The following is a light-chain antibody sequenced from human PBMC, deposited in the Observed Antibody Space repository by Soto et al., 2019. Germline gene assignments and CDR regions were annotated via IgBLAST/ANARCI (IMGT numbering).Light chain of an antibody. V-gene: IGLV2-14*01. CDR3: TSYTSSRTYV. CDR1: SSDVGGYNY. CDR2: DVN. J-gene: IGLJ1*01. Sequence: QSALTQPASVSGSPGQSITISCTGTSSDVGGYNYVSWYQKHPGKAPKLMIYDVNNRPSGVSNRFSGSKSGNTASLTISGRQAEDEADYYCTSYTSSRTYVFGTGPKLTVL.